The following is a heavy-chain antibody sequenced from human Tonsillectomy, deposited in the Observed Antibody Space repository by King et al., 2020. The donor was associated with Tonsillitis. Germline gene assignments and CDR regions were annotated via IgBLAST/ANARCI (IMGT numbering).Heavy chain of an antibody. CDR2: IIPILGIA. D-gene: IGHD2/OR15-2a*01. Sequence: QLVQSGAEVKKPGSSVKVSCKASGGTFSSYAISWVRQAPGQGLEWMGRIIPILGIANYAQKFQDKVTITADKSTNTAYLELSSLGSEDTAVYYCAREGTSSAFDYWGQGTLVTVSS. CDR1: GGTFSSYA. J-gene: IGHJ4*02. CDR3: AREGTSSAFDY. V-gene: IGHV1-69*04.